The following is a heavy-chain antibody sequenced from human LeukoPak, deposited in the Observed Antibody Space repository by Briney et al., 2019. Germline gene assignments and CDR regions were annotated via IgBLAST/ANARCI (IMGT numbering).Heavy chain of an antibody. Sequence: SETLSLTCTVSGGSISSYYWSWIRQPPGKGLGWIGYIYYSGSTNYNPSLKSRVTISVDTSKNQFSLKLSSVTAADTAVYYCARAEKMATITRFNLDYWGQGTLVTVSS. J-gene: IGHJ4*02. V-gene: IGHV4-59*01. CDR2: IYYSGST. D-gene: IGHD5-24*01. CDR1: GGSISSYY. CDR3: ARAEKMATITRFNLDY.